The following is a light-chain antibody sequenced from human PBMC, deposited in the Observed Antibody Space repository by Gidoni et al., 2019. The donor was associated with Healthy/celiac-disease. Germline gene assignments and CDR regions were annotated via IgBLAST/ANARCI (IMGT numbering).Light chain of an antibody. CDR2: GAS. V-gene: IGKV3-15*01. CDR1: QSVSSN. J-gene: IGKJ1*01. Sequence: EIVMTQSPATLSVSPRERATLSCRASQSVSSNLAWYQQKPGQAPRLLIYGASTRATGIPARFSGSGSGTEFTLTISSLQSEDFAVYYCQQYNNWLRTFXQXTKVEIK. CDR3: QQYNNWLRT.